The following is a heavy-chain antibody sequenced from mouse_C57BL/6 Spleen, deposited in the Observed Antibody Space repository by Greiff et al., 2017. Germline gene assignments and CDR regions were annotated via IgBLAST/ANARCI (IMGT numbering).Heavy chain of an antibody. CDR2: IYPRSGNT. V-gene: IGHV1-81*01. D-gene: IGHD1-1*02. Sequence: QVQLQQSGAELARPGASVKLSCKASGYTFTSYGISWVKQRTGQGLEWIGEIYPRSGNTYYNEKFKGKATLTADKSSSTAYMELRSLTSEDSAVYFCARLHGGSYRYFDVWGTGTTVTVSS. CDR1: GYTFTSYG. J-gene: IGHJ1*03. CDR3: ARLHGGSYRYFDV.